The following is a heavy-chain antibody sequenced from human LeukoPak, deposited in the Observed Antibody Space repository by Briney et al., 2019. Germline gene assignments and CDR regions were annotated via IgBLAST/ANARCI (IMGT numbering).Heavy chain of an antibody. CDR1: GFTFSSYA. V-gene: IGHV4-34*01. CDR3: ARGNYYVFDP. J-gene: IGHJ5*02. Sequence: PGGSLRLSCGASGFTFSSYATSWVRQAPGKGLEWIGEINHSGSSNYNPSLKSRVTISVDTSKNQFSLKLSSVTAADTAVFYCARGNYYVFDPWGQGTLVTVSS. CDR2: INHSGSS. D-gene: IGHD3-10*02.